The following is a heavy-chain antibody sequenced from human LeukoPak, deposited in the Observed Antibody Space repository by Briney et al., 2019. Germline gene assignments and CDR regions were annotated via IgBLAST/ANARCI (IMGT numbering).Heavy chain of an antibody. CDR2: IIPIFGTA. Sequence: ASVKVSCKASGGTFSSYAISWVRPAPGQGLEWMGGIIPIFGTANYAQKFQGRVTITADKSTSTAYMELSSLRSEDTAVYYCAALPPGYCSGGSCSIGGNWFDPWGQGTLVTVSS. D-gene: IGHD2-15*01. CDR3: AALPPGYCSGGSCSIGGNWFDP. V-gene: IGHV1-69*06. J-gene: IGHJ5*02. CDR1: GGTFSSYA.